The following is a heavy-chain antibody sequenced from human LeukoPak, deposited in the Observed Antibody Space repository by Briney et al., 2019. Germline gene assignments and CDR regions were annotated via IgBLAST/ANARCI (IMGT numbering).Heavy chain of an antibody. J-gene: IGHJ4*02. CDR2: ISGSGGST. D-gene: IGHD5-18*01. V-gene: IGHV3-23*01. CDR3: TTELIQLFDH. Sequence: GGSLRLSCAASGFTFSSYAMSWVRQAPGKGLEWVSAISGSGGSTYYADSVKGRFTISRDNSKNTLYLQMSSLKTEDTAVYYCTTELIQLFDHWGQGTLVTVSS. CDR1: GFTFSSYA.